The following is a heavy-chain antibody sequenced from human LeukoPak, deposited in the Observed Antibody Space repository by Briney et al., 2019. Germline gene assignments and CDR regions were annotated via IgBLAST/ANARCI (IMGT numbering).Heavy chain of an antibody. CDR1: GFTFSSYE. V-gene: IGHV3-23*01. Sequence: GGSLRLSCAASGFTFSSYEMHWVRQAPGRGLEWVSAISGSGGSTYYADSVKGRFTISRDNSKNTLYLQMNSLRAEDTAVYYCAKYGDYGPTHDYWGQGTLVTVSS. CDR2: ISGSGGST. J-gene: IGHJ4*02. D-gene: IGHD4-17*01. CDR3: AKYGDYGPTHDY.